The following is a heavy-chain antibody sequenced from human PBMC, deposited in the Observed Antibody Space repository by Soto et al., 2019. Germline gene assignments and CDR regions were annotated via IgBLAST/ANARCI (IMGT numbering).Heavy chain of an antibody. V-gene: IGHV3-48*03. J-gene: IGHJ6*02. CDR1: GFIFSSFE. D-gene: IGHD5-18*01. Sequence: GGSLRLSCAGAGFIFSSFEMNWVRQAPGKGLEWVSYISSTGVTTKYYADSVKGRFTISRDDAKNSLYLQMNSLRAEDTAVYYCARAHSGYRYGQDYYQYYTMDVWGQGTTVTVSS. CDR2: ISSTGVTTK. CDR3: ARAHSGYRYGQDYYQYYTMDV.